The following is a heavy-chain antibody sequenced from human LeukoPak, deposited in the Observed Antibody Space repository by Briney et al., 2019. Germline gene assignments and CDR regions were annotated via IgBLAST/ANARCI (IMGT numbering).Heavy chain of an antibody. J-gene: IGHJ4*02. V-gene: IGHV1-2*02. Sequence: GASVKVSCKASGYAFTGYYIHWVRQAPGQGLEWMGWINPNSGGTKYAQKFQGRVTMTRDTSNSTAYMELSRVRSDDTAVYYCARGKEREPFDFWGQGTLVTVSS. CDR1: GYAFTGYY. CDR2: INPNSGGT. D-gene: IGHD1-1*01. CDR3: ARGKEREPFDF.